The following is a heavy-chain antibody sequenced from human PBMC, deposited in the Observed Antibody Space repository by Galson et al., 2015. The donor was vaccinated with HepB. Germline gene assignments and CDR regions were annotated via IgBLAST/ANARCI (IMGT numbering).Heavy chain of an antibody. D-gene: IGHD3-16*01. CDR1: GGSISSYY. V-gene: IGHV4-59*08. CDR2: IYYSGST. CDR3: ARQKGIKIPFDY. Sequence: SLTCTVSGGSISSYYWSWIRQPPGKGLEWIGYIYYSGSTNYNPSLKSRVTISVDTSKNQFSLKLRSVTAADTAVYYCARQKGIKIPFDYWGQGTLVTVSS. J-gene: IGHJ4*02.